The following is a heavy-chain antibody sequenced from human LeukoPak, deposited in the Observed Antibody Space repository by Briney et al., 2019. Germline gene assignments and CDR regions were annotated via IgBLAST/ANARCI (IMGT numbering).Heavy chain of an antibody. V-gene: IGHV3-23*01. CDR1: GFTFSSYA. CDR3: AKEAPYYYDSSGYYYPPIFDY. J-gene: IGHJ4*02. Sequence: QPGGSLRLSCAASGFTFSSYAMSWVRQGPGKGLECVSSISGSGDSTYYADSVKGRFTISRDNSKNTLYLQMNSLRAEDTAVYYCAKEAPYYYDSSGYYYPPIFDYWGQGTLVTVSS. D-gene: IGHD3-22*01. CDR2: ISGSGDST.